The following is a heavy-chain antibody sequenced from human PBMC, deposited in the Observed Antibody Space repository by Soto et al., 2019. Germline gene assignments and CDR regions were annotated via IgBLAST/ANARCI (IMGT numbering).Heavy chain of an antibody. CDR1: EFTFSSYY. J-gene: IGHJ6*02. Sequence: SLQLSCDAYEFTFSSYYMRWVRQAAGRGLEWVALISFDGTKEDYADSVKCRFIISRDNSKSMVYLQMDSLRPDDTAIYYCARPIPPWSYHYGMDVWGQGTTVTVSS. CDR2: ISFDGTKE. CDR3: ARPIPPWSYHYGMDV. D-gene: IGHD3-3*01. V-gene: IGHV3-30*03.